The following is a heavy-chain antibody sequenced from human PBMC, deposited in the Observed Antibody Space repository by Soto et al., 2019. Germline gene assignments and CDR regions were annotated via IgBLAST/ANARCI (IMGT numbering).Heavy chain of an antibody. CDR2: IYYSGST. J-gene: IGHJ6*02. D-gene: IGHD2-8*01. Sequence: SEILSLTCTVSGGSISSYYWSWIRQPPGKGLEWIGYIYYSGSTNYNPSLKSRVTISVDTSKNQFSLKLSSVTAADTAVYYCARDIMGTNYYYYGMDVWGQGTTVNVSS. V-gene: IGHV4-59*01. CDR1: GGSISSYY. CDR3: ARDIMGTNYYYYGMDV.